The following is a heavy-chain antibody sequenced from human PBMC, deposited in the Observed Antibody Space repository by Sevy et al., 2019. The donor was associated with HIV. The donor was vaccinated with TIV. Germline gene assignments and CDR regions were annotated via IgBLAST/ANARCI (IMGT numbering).Heavy chain of an antibody. Sequence: GGSVRLSCAASGFTFSNYWMNWVRQAPGKGLEWVANINQDGSEKYYVDSMKGRFTISRDNAKNSLYLQMNSLRAEDTAVYYCASGHSNYSPTDYWGQGTLVTVSS. CDR3: ASGHSNYSPTDY. J-gene: IGHJ4*02. CDR1: GFTFSNYW. V-gene: IGHV3-7*01. CDR2: INQDGSEK. D-gene: IGHD4-4*01.